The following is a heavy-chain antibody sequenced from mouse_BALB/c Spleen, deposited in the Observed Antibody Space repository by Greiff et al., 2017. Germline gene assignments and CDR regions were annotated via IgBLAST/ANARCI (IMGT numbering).Heavy chain of an antibody. D-gene: IGHD2-4*01. J-gene: IGHJ3*01. CDR1: GYTFTSYW. CDR3: TRPTMITAWFAY. V-gene: IGHV1-5*01. Sequence: EVQVVESGTVLARPGASVKMSCKASGYTFTSYWMHWVKQRPGQGLEWIGAIYPGNSDTSYNQKFKGKAKLTAVTSTSTAYMELSSLTNEDSAVYYCTRPTMITAWFAYWGQGTLVTVSA. CDR2: IYPGNSDT.